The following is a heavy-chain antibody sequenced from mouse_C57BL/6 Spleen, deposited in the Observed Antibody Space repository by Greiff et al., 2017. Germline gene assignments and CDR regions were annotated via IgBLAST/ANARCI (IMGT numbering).Heavy chain of an antibody. V-gene: IGHV3-6*01. CDR1: GYSITSGYY. CDR3: ARNYYGSSYYYAMDY. CDR2: ISYDGSN. Sequence: VQLQQSGPGLVKPSQSLSLTCSVTGYSITSGYYWNWIRQFPGNKLEWMGYISYDGSNNYNPSLKNRISITRDTSKNQFFLKLNSVTTEDTATYYCARNYYGSSYYYAMDYWGKGTSVTVSS. J-gene: IGHJ4*01. D-gene: IGHD1-1*01.